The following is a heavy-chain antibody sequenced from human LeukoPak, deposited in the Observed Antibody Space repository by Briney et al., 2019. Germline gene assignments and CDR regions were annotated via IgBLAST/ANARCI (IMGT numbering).Heavy chain of an antibody. Sequence: GGSLRLSCAASGFTFDEYTMYWVRQVPGKGLEWVSVIGWDSESKYYLESVKGRFTISRDNSKNSLYLQMNSLRTEDTAFYYCAKDRSRSYSSFDAWGQGTLVAVSS. CDR2: IGWDSESK. J-gene: IGHJ4*02. D-gene: IGHD6-19*01. CDR1: GFTFDEYT. V-gene: IGHV3-43*01. CDR3: AKDRSRSYSSFDA.